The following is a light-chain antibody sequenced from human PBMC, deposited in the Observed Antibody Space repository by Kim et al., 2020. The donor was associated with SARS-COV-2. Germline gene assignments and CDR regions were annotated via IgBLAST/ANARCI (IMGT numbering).Light chain of an antibody. CDR2: SAS. V-gene: IGKV3D-15*01. CDR3: QQYSNWRRT. J-gene: IGKJ1*01. Sequence: SPGESAPLSFRASETINSNLAWYQQRPGQAPRLLIYSASTRAPGVPARFRGSESGTEFTLTITSLQSEDFAVYYCQQYSNWRRTFGQGTKVDIK. CDR1: ETINSN.